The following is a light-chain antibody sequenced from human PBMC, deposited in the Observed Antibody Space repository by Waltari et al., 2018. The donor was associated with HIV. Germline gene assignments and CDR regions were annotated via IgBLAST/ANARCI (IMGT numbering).Light chain of an antibody. V-gene: IGLV2-8*01. CDR2: EVS. CDR1: SRDVGGYNY. J-gene: IGLJ2*01. CDR3: SSYAGSINVL. Sequence: QSALTQPPSASGSPGQSVTISCTGTSRDVGGYNYVSWYQQHPGKAPKLLIGEVSKRPSGVSDRFSGSKSGNTASLTVSGLQAEDEADYYCSSYAGSINVLFGGGTKLAVL.